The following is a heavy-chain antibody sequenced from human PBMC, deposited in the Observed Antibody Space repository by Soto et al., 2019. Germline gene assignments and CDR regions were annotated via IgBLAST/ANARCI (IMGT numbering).Heavy chain of an antibody. J-gene: IGHJ6*02. CDR2: ISSSSSYT. CDR1: GFTFSDYY. D-gene: IGHD1-7*01. V-gene: IGHV3-11*06. Sequence: GGSLRLSCAASGFTFSDYYMSWISQAPGKGLEWVSYISSSSSYTNYADSVKGRFTISRDNAKNSLYLQMNSLRAEDTAVYYCARDGQLELGTDYYYYYGMDVWGQGTTVTVSS. CDR3: ARDGQLELGTDYYYYYGMDV.